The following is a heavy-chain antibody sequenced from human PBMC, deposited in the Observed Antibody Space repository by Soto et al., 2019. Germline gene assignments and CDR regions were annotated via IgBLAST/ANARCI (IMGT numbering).Heavy chain of an antibody. V-gene: IGHV2-5*02. CDR2: IYWDDDK. J-gene: IGHJ4*02. Sequence: ETGATLVKPTQTVRLNCTFWGFSLSTSEVGVGWIRQPPGKALEWLALIYWDDDKRYSPSLKSRLTITKDTSKNQVVLTMTNMDPVDTATYYCAHRPSYCSGGSCYSGFDYWGQGTLVTVSS. CDR1: GFSLSTSEVG. CDR3: AHRPSYCSGGSCYSGFDY. D-gene: IGHD2-15*01.